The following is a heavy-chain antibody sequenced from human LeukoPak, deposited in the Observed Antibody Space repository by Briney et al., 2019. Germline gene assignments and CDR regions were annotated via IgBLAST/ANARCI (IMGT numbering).Heavy chain of an antibody. J-gene: IGHJ4*02. V-gene: IGHV3-48*03. CDR1: GFTFSSYE. CDR2: ISSSGSTI. CDR3: AKDLGSGYYYGGNYFDY. D-gene: IGHD3-22*01. Sequence: QPGGSLRLSCAASGFTFSSYEMNWVRQAPGKGLEWVSYISSSGSTIYYADSVKGRFTISRDNAKNSLYLQMNSLRAEDTAVYYCAKDLGSGYYYGGNYFDYWGQGTLVTVSS.